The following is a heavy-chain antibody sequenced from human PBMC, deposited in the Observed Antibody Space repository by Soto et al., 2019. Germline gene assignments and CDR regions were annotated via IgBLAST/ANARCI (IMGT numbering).Heavy chain of an antibody. V-gene: IGHV4-39*01. CDR1: GGSISSSSYY. CDR2: IYYSGST. D-gene: IGHD5-12*01. Sequence: PSETLSLTCTVSGGSISSSSYYWGWIRQPPGKGLEWIGSIYYSGSTYYNPSLKSRVTISVDTSKNQFSLKLSSVTAADTAVYYCARHWAGGYDYSYYYGMVVWGQGTTVTVSS. J-gene: IGHJ6*02. CDR3: ARHWAGGYDYSYYYGMVV.